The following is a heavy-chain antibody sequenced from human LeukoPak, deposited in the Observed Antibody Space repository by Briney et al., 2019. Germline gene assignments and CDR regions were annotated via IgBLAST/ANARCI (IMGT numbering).Heavy chain of an antibody. J-gene: IGHJ4*02. CDR2: INPNNGDT. D-gene: IGHD6-6*01. CDR3: ARDQIAAPDHFDY. Sequence: GASEKLSCTSSGYTFTCYYMHWVRQAPGQGLERMGWINPNNGDTKFAQNFQGRVTLTRDMSITKAYMEINRLRSDDTAVYYCARDQIAAPDHFDYWGQGTVVIVST. V-gene: IGHV1-2*02. CDR1: GYTFTCYY.